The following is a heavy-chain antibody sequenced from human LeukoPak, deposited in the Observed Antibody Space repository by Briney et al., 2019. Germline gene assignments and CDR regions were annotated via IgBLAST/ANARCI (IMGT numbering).Heavy chain of an antibody. V-gene: IGHV3-48*03. CDR2: ISSSGSTI. Sequence: GGPLRLSCAASGFTFSTYEMNWVRQAPGKGLEWVSYISSSGSTIYYADSVKGRFTISRDNAKNSLYLQMNSLRAEDTAVYYCARDSSYYGSGSFSDWGQGTLVTVSS. CDR3: ARDSSYYGSGSFSD. CDR1: GFTFSTYE. J-gene: IGHJ4*02. D-gene: IGHD3-10*01.